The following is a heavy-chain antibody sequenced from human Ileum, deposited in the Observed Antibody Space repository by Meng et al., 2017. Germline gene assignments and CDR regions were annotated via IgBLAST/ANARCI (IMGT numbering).Heavy chain of an antibody. Sequence: QVQLQEWGPGLVKPSGTLSLTCAVSGDSISSRDWWSWVRQPPGKGLEWIGEISQESGRTNYNPSLKSRVTISLDKSKNQFSLNLNSVTAADTAVYYCVRNEGYSLGDWGQGTLVTVSS. CDR2: ISQESGRT. CDR1: GDSISSRDW. CDR3: VRNEGYSLGD. J-gene: IGHJ4*02. V-gene: IGHV4-4*02. D-gene: IGHD2-21*01.